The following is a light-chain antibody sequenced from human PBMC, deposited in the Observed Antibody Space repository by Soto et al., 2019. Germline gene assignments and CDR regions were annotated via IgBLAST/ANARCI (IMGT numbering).Light chain of an antibody. V-gene: IGLV1-44*01. J-gene: IGLJ1*01. Sequence: QSVLTQPPSASGTPGQRVTMSCSGSNSNIGSNTVNWYQHLPGTAPKLLIYSNNQRPSGVPDRFSGSKSGTPASLAISGLQSEDEADYYCAAWDDSLNGDYVFGTGTKLTVL. CDR2: SNN. CDR1: NSNIGSNT. CDR3: AAWDDSLNGDYV.